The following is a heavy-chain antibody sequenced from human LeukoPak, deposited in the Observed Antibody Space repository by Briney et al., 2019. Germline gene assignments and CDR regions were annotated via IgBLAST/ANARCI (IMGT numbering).Heavy chain of an antibody. CDR1: RFSVSNYW. V-gene: IGHV3-7*01. CDR3: AKDDGDY. J-gene: IGHJ4*02. Sequence: GGSLRLSCAASRFSVSNYWMSWVRQAPGKGLEWVATIDERGTEKYYVDSVRGRFTISRDSAKNALSLQMNSLRAEDTAVYYCAKDDGDYWGQGTLVTVSS. CDR2: IDERGTEK.